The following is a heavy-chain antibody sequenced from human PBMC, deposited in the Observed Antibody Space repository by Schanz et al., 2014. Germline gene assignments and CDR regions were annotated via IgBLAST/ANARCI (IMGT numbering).Heavy chain of an antibody. CDR1: GFTFRDYA. Sequence: VQLVESGGGVVQPGGSLRLSCAASGFTFRDYAMSWVRQAPGKGLQWVSGITGSSDTIVYADSVKGRFTISRDNSKNTLYLQMNSLRADDSAVFYCAKQYASGTQAYFDYWGQGALVTVSS. V-gene: IGHV3-23*04. CDR3: AKQYASGTQAYFDY. CDR2: ITGSSDTI. J-gene: IGHJ4*02. D-gene: IGHD3-10*01.